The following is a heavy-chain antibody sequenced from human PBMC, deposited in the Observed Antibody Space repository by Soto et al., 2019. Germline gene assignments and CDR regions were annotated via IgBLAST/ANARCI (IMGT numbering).Heavy chain of an antibody. Sequence: QVQLVQSGAEVKKPGSSVKVSCKASGGTFSSYTISWVRQAPGQGLEWMGRIIPILGIANYAQKFQGRVTITADKSTSTADMELSSLRSEDTAVYYGAVLQLESWCDPWGQGTLVTVSS. CDR1: GGTFSSYT. CDR3: AVLQLESWCDP. J-gene: IGHJ5*02. V-gene: IGHV1-69*02. CDR2: IIPILGIA. D-gene: IGHD1-1*01.